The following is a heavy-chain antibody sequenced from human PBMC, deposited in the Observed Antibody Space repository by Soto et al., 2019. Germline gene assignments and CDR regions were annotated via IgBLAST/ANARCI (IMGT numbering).Heavy chain of an antibody. CDR2: ISGSGGST. Sequence: GGSLRLSCAASGFTFSSYAMSWVRQAPGKGLEWVSAISGSGGSTYYADSVKGRFTISRDNSKNTLYLQMNSLRAEDTAVYYCAKDSLDYYDSSGYYVFFDYWGQGTLVTVSS. V-gene: IGHV3-23*01. J-gene: IGHJ4*02. D-gene: IGHD3-22*01. CDR1: GFTFSSYA. CDR3: AKDSLDYYDSSGYYVFFDY.